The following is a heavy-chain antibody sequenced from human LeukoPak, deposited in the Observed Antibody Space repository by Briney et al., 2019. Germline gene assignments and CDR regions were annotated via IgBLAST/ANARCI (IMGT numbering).Heavy chain of an antibody. Sequence: PSETLSLTCAVYGGSFSGYYWSWIRQPPGKGLEWMGEINHSGSTNYNPSLKSRVTISVDTSKNQFSLKLSSVTAADTAVYYCARGLRGRAITIFGVVAKTPFDPWGQGTLVTVSS. V-gene: IGHV4-34*01. CDR1: GGSFSGYY. J-gene: IGHJ5*02. CDR2: INHSGST. CDR3: ARGLRGRAITIFGVVAKTPFDP. D-gene: IGHD3-3*01.